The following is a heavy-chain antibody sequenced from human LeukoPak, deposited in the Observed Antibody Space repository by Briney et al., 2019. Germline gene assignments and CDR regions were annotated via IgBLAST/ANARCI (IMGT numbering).Heavy chain of an antibody. D-gene: IGHD2-2*01. V-gene: IGHV1-2*02. CDR1: GYTFTGYY. CDR3: AREFQDIVVVPAAMGY. J-gene: IGHJ4*02. Sequence: ASVKVSCKASGYTFTGYYMHWVRQAPGQGLEWMGWINPNSGGTNYAQKFQGRVTTTRDTSISTAYMELSRLRSDDTAVYYCAREFQDIVVVPAAMGYWGQGTLVTVSS. CDR2: INPNSGGT.